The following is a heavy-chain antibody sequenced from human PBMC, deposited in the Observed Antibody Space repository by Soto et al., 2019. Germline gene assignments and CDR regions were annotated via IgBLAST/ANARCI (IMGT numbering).Heavy chain of an antibody. Sequence: NPSETRSLTCTVSGGSISSYYWSWIRQPPGKGLEWIGYIYYSGSTNYNPPLKSRVTISVDTSKNQFSLKLSSVTAADTAVYYCARRYGYSFDYWGQGTLVTVSS. CDR2: IYYSGST. J-gene: IGHJ4*02. D-gene: IGHD1-1*01. CDR3: ARRYGYSFDY. V-gene: IGHV4-59*08. CDR1: GGSISSYY.